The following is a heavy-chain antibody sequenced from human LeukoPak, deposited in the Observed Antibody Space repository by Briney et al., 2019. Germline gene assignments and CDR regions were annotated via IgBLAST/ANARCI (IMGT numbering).Heavy chain of an antibody. Sequence: PGGSLRPSCAASGFIFSSYAMHWVRQAPGKGLEWVAVISYDGSTKYYADSVKGRFIISRDNYKNTLYLQMNRLRAEDTAVYFCARGYYAEDNRFDPWGQGTLVTVSS. CDR3: ARGYYAEDNRFDP. J-gene: IGHJ5*02. V-gene: IGHV3-30*04. D-gene: IGHD3-16*01. CDR2: ISYDGSTK. CDR1: GFIFSSYA.